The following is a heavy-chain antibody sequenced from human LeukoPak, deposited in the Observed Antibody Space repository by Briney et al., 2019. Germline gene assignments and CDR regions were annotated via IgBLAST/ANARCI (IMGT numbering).Heavy chain of an antibody. Sequence: GGSLRLSCAASGFTFSSYSMNWVRQAPGKGLEWVSSISSSSSYIYYADSVKGRFTISRDNAKNSLYLQMNSLRAEDTAVYYCARPLGRQQLVPEYWGQGTLVTVSS. V-gene: IGHV3-21*01. CDR3: ARPLGRQQLVPEY. CDR1: GFTFSSYS. J-gene: IGHJ4*02. CDR2: ISSSSSYI. D-gene: IGHD6-13*01.